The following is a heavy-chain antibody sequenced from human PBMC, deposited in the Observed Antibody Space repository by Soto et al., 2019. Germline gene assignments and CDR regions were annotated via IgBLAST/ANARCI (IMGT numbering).Heavy chain of an antibody. J-gene: IGHJ6*02. CDR3: EREPAAIGMDV. CDR2: ISSSSTTI. CDR1: GFTFSPYS. D-gene: IGHD2-2*02. Sequence: GGSLRLSCAASGFTFSPYSMNWVRQAPGKGLEWVSYISSSSTTIYYADSVKGRVTISRDNAKNSLYLQMSSLRDEDTAVYYCEREPAAIGMDVWGQGTTVTVSS. V-gene: IGHV3-48*02.